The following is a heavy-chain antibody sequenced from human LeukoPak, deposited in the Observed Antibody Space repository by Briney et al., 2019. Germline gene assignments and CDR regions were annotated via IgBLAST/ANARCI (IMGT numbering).Heavy chain of an antibody. CDR3: ARVPNYYGSGDY. J-gene: IGHJ4*02. CDR1: GFTFSDYA. V-gene: IGHV4-59*01. D-gene: IGHD3-10*01. Sequence: PGGSLRLSCAASGFTFSDYAMSWLRQPPGKALEWIGYIYYTGKTYYNPSLEGRVTILVDTSRNHFSVKLSSVTAADTAVYYCARVPNYYGSGDYWSQGTLVTVSS. CDR2: IYYTGKT.